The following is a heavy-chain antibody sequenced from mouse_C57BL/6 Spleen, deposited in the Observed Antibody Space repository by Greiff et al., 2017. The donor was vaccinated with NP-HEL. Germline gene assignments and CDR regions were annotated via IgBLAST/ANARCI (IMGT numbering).Heavy chain of an antibody. J-gene: IGHJ4*01. CDR1: GFTFSDYG. CDR2: ISSGSSTI. CDR3: AWGGKGAMDY. Sequence: EVKLVESGGGLVKPGGSLKLSCAASGFTFSDYGMHWVRQAPEKGLGWVAYISSGSSTIYYADTVKGRFTISRDNAKNTLFLQMTSLRSEDTAMYYCAWGGKGAMDYWGQGTSVTVSS. V-gene: IGHV5-17*01. D-gene: IGHD2-1*01.